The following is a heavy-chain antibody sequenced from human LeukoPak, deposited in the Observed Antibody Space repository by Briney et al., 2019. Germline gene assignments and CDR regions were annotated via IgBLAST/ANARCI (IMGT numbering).Heavy chain of an antibody. CDR1: GGSFSGYY. D-gene: IGHD5/OR15-5a*01. V-gene: IGHV4-34*01. CDR3: ARGPKMSLPDAFDI. Sequence: SETLSLTCAVYGGSFSGYYWSWIRQPPGKGLEWIGEINHSGSTNYNPSLKSRVTISVDTSKNQFSLKLSSVTAADTAVYCCARGPKMSLPDAFDIWGQGTMVTVSS. J-gene: IGHJ3*02. CDR2: INHSGST.